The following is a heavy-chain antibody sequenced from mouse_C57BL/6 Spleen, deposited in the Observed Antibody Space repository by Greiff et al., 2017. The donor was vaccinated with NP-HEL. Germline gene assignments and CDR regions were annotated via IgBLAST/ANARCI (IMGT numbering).Heavy chain of an antibody. J-gene: IGHJ2*01. D-gene: IGHD2-4*01. V-gene: IGHV5-17*01. CDR3: ARAHYDYDEDFDY. CDR2: ISSGSSTI. CDR1: GFTFSDYG. Sequence: EVKLMESGGGLVKPGGSLKLSCAASGFTFSDYGMHWVRQAPEKGLEWVAYISSGSSTIYYADTVKGRFPISRDNAKNTLFLQMTSLRSEDTAMYYCARAHYDYDEDFDYWGQGTTLTVSS.